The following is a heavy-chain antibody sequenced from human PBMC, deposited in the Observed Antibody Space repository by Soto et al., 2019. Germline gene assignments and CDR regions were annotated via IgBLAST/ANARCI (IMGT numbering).Heavy chain of an antibody. CDR3: ARADRTLVTSYGLDV. CDR1: GGSFSGFY. D-gene: IGHD2-21*02. Sequence: SETLSLTCAVSGGSFSGFYWTWIRQPPGEGLEWIGEINHSGTINFNPSLRSRLTISLDSSKKHFSLKLTSLTAADAAVYYCARADRTLVTSYGLDVWGQGTTVTV. CDR2: INHSGTI. V-gene: IGHV4-34*01. J-gene: IGHJ6*02.